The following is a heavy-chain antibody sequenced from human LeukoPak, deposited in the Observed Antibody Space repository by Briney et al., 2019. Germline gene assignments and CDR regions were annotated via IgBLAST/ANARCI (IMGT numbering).Heavy chain of an antibody. V-gene: IGHV1-2*02. J-gene: IGHJ4*02. CDR2: INPNSGGT. D-gene: IGHD5-12*01. CDR3: ARAAKYSGIYS. CDR1: RYTFTDYY. Sequence: ASVKVSCKASRYTFTDYYMHWVRQAPGQGLEWMGWINPNSGGTKYAQKFQGRVTMTWDTSISTAYLELSGLTTGDTAVYYCARAAKYSGIYSWGQGTLVTVSS.